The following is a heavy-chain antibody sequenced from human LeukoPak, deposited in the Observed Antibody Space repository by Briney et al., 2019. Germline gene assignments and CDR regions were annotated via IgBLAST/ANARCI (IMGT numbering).Heavy chain of an antibody. V-gene: IGHV4-59*01. CDR1: GGSISSYY. CDR2: IYYSGST. D-gene: IGHD6-13*01. CDR3: ARDKGFSAAGTRYYYYYMDV. Sequence: PSETLSLTCTVSGGSISSYYWSWIRQPPGKGLEWIGYIYYSGSTNYNPSLKSRVTISVDTSKNQFSLKLSSVTAADTAVYYCARDKGFSAAGTRYYYYYMDVWGKGTTVTVSS. J-gene: IGHJ6*03.